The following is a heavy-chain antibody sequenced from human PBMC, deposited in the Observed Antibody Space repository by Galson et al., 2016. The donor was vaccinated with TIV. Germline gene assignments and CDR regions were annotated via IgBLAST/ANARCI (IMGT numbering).Heavy chain of an antibody. Sequence: AASGFTFSTDAMHWVRQAPGKGLEWVADISYDGNNKYYADSVKGRFTISRDNSKNTLDLQMNSLRAEDTAVYYCARQTGCGGDCYYFDFWGQGTLVTVSS. CDR2: ISYDGNNK. V-gene: IGHV3-30*01. J-gene: IGHJ4*02. CDR3: ARQTGCGGDCYYFDF. D-gene: IGHD2-21*02. CDR1: GFTFSTDA.